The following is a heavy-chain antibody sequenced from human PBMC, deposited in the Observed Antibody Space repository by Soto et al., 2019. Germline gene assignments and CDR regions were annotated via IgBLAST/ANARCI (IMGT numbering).Heavy chain of an antibody. V-gene: IGHV4-39*01. CDR3: ARLLGDLADRFDY. D-gene: IGHD1-26*01. J-gene: IGHJ4*02. Sequence: QLQLQESGPGLVKPSETLSLTCTVSGGSISSSSYYWGWIRQPPGKGLEWIGSIYYSGSTYYNPSLKSRVTISVDTSKNQFSLKLSSVTAADTAVYYCARLLGDLADRFDYWGQGTLVTVSS. CDR2: IYYSGST. CDR1: GGSISSSSYY.